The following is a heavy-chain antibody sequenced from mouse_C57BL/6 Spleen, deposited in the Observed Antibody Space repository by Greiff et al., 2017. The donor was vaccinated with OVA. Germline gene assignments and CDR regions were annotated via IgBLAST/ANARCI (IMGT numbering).Heavy chain of an antibody. Sequence: EVQRVESEGGLVQPGRSMKLSCTASGFTFSDYYMAWVRQVPEKGLEWVANINYDGSSTYYLDSLKSRFIISRDNAKNILYLQMSSLKSEDTATYYCARGYDVDWYFDVWGTGTTVTVSS. CDR3: ARGYDVDWYFDV. CDR1: GFTFSDYY. J-gene: IGHJ1*03. CDR2: INYDGSST. V-gene: IGHV5-16*01. D-gene: IGHD2-2*01.